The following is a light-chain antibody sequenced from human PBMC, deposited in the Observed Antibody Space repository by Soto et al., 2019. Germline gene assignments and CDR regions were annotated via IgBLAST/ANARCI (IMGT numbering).Light chain of an antibody. CDR3: QQYDNLIT. CDR1: QDISNY. V-gene: IGKV1-33*01. CDR2: DAS. Sequence: DIQMTQSPSSLSASVGDRVTITCQASQDISNYLNWYQQKPGKAPKLLIYDASNLETGVPSRFSGSGSGTDFTFTISSLQPXDIATYYCQQYDNLITFGGGTKVEIK. J-gene: IGKJ4*01.